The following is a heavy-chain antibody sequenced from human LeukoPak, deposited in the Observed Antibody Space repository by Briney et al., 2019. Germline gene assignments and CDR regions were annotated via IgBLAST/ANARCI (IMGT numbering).Heavy chain of an antibody. CDR1: GYTFTGYY. V-gene: IGHV1-2*02. CDR3: AREEANTRIHFDY. D-gene: IGHD3-22*01. CDR2: INPNSGYT. J-gene: IGHJ4*02. Sequence: ASAKVSRKASGYTFTGYYIHWVRQAPGQGLEWMGYINPNSGYTNYAQKFQDRVTVTRDTSISTAYMELSRLRSDDTAVYYCAREEANTRIHFDYWGQGTLVTVSS.